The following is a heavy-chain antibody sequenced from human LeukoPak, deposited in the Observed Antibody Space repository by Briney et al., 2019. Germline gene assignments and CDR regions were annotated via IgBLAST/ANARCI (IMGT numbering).Heavy chain of an antibody. Sequence: ASVKVSCKASGYTFTSYYMHWVRQTPGQGLEWMGWINPNSGDTNYAQKFQGRVTMTRDTSISTAYMELSRLRSDDTAVYYCAREMYSSSWYGNWGQGTLVTVSS. V-gene: IGHV1-2*02. CDR2: INPNSGDT. CDR3: AREMYSSSWYGN. J-gene: IGHJ4*02. D-gene: IGHD6-13*01. CDR1: GYTFTSYY.